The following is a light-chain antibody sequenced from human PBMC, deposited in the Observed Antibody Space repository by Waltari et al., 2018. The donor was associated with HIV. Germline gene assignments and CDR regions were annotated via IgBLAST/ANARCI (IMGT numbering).Light chain of an antibody. CDR2: SNN. CDR1: SSNIGSNT. V-gene: IGLV1-44*01. Sequence: QSVLTQPPSASGTPGQRVTISCSGGSSNIGSNTVNWYQQLPGTAPKLLIYSNNQRPSGVPDRFSGSKSGTSASLAISGLQSEDDADYYCVAWDDSLNGWVFGGGTKLTVL. CDR3: VAWDDSLNGWV. J-gene: IGLJ3*02.